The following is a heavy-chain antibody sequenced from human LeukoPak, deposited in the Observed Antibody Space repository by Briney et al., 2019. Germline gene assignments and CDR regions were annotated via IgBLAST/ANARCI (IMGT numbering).Heavy chain of an antibody. D-gene: IGHD2-21*02. CDR3: ARHLHFSAWVTAKGAGFDY. CDR2: IYYSGST. J-gene: IGHJ4*02. Sequence: SETLSLTCTVSGCSISSYYRSWIRQPPGKGLEWIGDIYYSGSTNYNPSLKRRVTITVDTTKNQFSLKQISMTAADTTVYYCARHLHFSAWVTAKGAGFDYWGQGTLVTVSS. V-gene: IGHV4-59*08. CDR1: GCSISSYY.